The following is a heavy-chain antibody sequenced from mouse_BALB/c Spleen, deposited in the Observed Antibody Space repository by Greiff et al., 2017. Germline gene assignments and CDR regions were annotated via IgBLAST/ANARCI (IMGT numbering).Heavy chain of an antibody. Sequence: VQLQQSGAELVKPGASVKLSCTASGFNIKDTYMHWVKQRPEQGLEWIGRIDPANGNTKYDPKFQGKATITADTSSNTAYLQLSSLTSEDTAVYYCARRYYGSSSARDYWGQGTAVTVSS. J-gene: IGHJ4*01. V-gene: IGHV14-3*02. CDR3: ARRYYGSSSARDY. CDR2: IDPANGNT. D-gene: IGHD1-1*01. CDR1: GFNIKDTY.